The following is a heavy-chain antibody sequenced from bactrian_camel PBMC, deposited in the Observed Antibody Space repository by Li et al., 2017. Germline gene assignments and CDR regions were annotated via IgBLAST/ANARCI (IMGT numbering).Heavy chain of an antibody. CDR3: ASSPLKPRSWTAVYEYDT. CDR1: GSTDSGYC. J-gene: IGHJ4*01. Sequence: HVQLVESGGGSVEAGGSLRLSCLASGSTDSGYCMGWFRQAPGKEREAVATIDSEGMTTYADSVKGRFTISEDNDKNTLYLQMDNLTPEDTGMYYCASSPLKPRSWTAVYEYDTWGQGTQVTVS. CDR2: IDSEGMT. D-gene: IGHD1*01. V-gene: IGHV3S55*01.